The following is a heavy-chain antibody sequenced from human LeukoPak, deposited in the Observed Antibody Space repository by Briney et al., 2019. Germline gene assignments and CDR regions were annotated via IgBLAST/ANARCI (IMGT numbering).Heavy chain of an antibody. J-gene: IGHJ6*02. D-gene: IGHD4-17*01. CDR2: ISSTKNKT. CDR1: GFAVRSYR. V-gene: IGHV3-21*01. Sequence: PGGSLRLSCAASGFAVRSYRMNWVRQAPGKGLEWVPSISSTKNKTYYADSVKGRFTISRDTAKNSLYLQLNSLRAEDTAVYFCAREEVTIIQIYSHYYGMDVWGQGTTVTVSS. CDR3: AREEVTIIQIYSHYYGMDV.